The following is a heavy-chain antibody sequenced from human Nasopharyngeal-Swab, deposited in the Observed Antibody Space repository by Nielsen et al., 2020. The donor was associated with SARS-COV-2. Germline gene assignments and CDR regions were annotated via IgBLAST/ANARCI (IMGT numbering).Heavy chain of an antibody. Sequence: GGSLRLSCAASGFTFSNAWMSWVRQAPGKGLEWVGRIKSKTDGGTTDYAAPVKGRFTISRDDSKNTLYLQMNSLKTEDTAVYYCTTDGDIVVVVAATPGAFDIWGQGTMVTVSS. CDR1: GFTFSNAW. D-gene: IGHD2-15*01. J-gene: IGHJ3*02. CDR2: IKSKTDGGTT. CDR3: TTDGDIVVVVAATPGAFDI. V-gene: IGHV3-15*01.